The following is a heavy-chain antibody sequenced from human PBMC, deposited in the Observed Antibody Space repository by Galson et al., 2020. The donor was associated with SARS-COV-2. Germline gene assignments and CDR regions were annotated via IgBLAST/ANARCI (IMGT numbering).Heavy chain of an antibody. V-gene: IGHV3-21*01. Sequence: GGSLRLSCAASGFTFSSYSMNWVRQAPGKGLEWVSSISSSSSYIYYADSVKGRFTISRDNAKNSLYLQMNSLRAEDTAVYYCARDRFLEWLLRGEAEDWFDPWGQGTLVTVSS. CDR3: ARDRFLEWLLRGEAEDWFDP. J-gene: IGHJ5*02. CDR1: GFTFSSYS. CDR2: ISSSSSYI. D-gene: IGHD3-3*01.